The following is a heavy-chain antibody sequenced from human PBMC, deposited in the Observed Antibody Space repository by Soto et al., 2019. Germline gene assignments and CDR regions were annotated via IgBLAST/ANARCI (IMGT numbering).Heavy chain of an antibody. CDR1: GFTFSSYA. V-gene: IGHV3-23*01. Sequence: GGSLRLSCAASGFTFSSYAMSWVRQAPGKGLEWVSAISGSGGSTYYADSVKGRFTISRDNSKNTLYLQMNSLRAEDTAVYYCAKDRGDFRSGYWDYGMDVWGQGTTVTAP. CDR3: AKDRGDFRSGYWDYGMDV. CDR2: ISGSGGST. J-gene: IGHJ6*02. D-gene: IGHD3-3*01.